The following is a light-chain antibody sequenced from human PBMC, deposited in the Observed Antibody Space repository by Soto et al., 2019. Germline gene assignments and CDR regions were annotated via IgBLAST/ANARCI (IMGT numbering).Light chain of an antibody. CDR1: QSISRY. J-gene: IGKJ5*01. V-gene: IGKV3-11*01. CDR2: DAS. Sequence: EIVLTQSPATLSLSPGERATLSCTASQSISRYLAWYQQKPGQAPRLLIYDASNRATGIPARFSGSGSGTDFTLTISSLEPEDFAAYYCQQRSSWPRITFGQGTRLEIK. CDR3: QQRSSWPRIT.